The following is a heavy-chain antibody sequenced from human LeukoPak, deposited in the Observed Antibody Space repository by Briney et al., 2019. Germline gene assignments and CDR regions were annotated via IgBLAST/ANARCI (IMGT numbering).Heavy chain of an antibody. CDR3: ARELYTYYDFWSGSGYFDY. CDR1: GGSISSYY. Sequence: SETLSLTCTVSGGSISSYYWSWIRQPAGKGLEWIGRIYTSGSTNYNPSLKSRVTMSVDTSKNQFSLKLSSVTAADTAVYYCARELYTYYDFWSGSGYFDYWGQGTLVTVSS. CDR2: IYTSGST. J-gene: IGHJ4*02. D-gene: IGHD3-3*01. V-gene: IGHV4-4*07.